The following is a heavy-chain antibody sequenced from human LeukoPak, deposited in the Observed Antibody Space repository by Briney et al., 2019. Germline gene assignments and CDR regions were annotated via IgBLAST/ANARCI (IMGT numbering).Heavy chain of an antibody. CDR3: ARVGDDDAFDI. CDR1: GFTFSRYS. Sequence: QPGGSLRLSCAASGFTFSRYSTHWVRQAPGKGLEYVSAISSNGVSTYYANSVKGRFTISRDNSKNTLYLQMGSLRAEDMAVYYCARVGDDDAFDIWGQGTMVTVSS. V-gene: IGHV3-64*01. D-gene: IGHD4-17*01. J-gene: IGHJ3*02. CDR2: ISSNGVST.